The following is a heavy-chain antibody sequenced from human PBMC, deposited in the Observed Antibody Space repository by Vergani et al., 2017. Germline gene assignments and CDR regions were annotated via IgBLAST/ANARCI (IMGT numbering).Heavy chain of an antibody. J-gene: IGHJ5*02. CDR2: ISRSGST. D-gene: IGHD6-19*01. CDR3: ARGRYSSGGYGHWFDP. V-gene: IGHV4-38-2*02. CDR1: GYPITSGYY. Sequence: QVQLQESGPGLVKPSETLSLTCTVSGYPITSGYYWGWIRQPPGKGLEWIGSISRSGSTYYNPPRKSRVTISVDTSKNQFSLKLSSVTAADTAVYYCARGRYSSGGYGHWFDPWGQGTLVTVSS.